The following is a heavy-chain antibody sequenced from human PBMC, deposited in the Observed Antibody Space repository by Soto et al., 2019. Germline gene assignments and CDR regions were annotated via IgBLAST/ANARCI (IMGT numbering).Heavy chain of an antibody. Sequence: GASVKVSCKASGGTFSSYAISWVRQAPGQGLEWMGGIIPIFGTANYAQKFQGRVTITADESTSTAYMELSSLRSEDTAVYYCARGCKQLVPYYYYGMDVWGQGTTVTVSS. CDR1: GGTFSSYA. D-gene: IGHD6-6*01. CDR3: ARGCKQLVPYYYYGMDV. J-gene: IGHJ6*02. V-gene: IGHV1-69*13. CDR2: IIPIFGTA.